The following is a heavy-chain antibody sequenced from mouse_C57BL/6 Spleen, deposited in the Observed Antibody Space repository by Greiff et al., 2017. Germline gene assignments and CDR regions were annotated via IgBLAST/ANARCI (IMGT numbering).Heavy chain of an antibody. CDR2: INYDGSST. D-gene: IGHD4-1*01. CDR3: ARAGGYYFDY. V-gene: IGHV5-16*01. CDR1: GFTFSDYY. Sequence: EVQLVESEGGLVQPGSSMKLSCTASGFTFSDYYMAWVRQVPEKGLEWVANINYDGSSTYYLDSLKSRFIISRENAKNILYLQMSSLKSEDTATYYCARAGGYYFDYWGQGTTLTVSS. J-gene: IGHJ2*01.